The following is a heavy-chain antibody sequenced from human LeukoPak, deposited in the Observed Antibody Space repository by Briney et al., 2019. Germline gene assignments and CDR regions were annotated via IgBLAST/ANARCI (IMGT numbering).Heavy chain of an antibody. CDR3: AKDLGRYRNNFFDY. V-gene: IGHV3-23*01. CDR1: GFTFSSIA. J-gene: IGHJ4*02. CDR2: ISGSGGGT. D-gene: IGHD1-26*01. Sequence: GGSLRLSCAASGFTFSSIAMSWVRQAPDKGLEWVSTISGSGGGTYYADSVKGRFTISRDDPKNTLYLQMNSLRADDTAVYYCAKDLGRYRNNFFDYWGQGNLVTVSS.